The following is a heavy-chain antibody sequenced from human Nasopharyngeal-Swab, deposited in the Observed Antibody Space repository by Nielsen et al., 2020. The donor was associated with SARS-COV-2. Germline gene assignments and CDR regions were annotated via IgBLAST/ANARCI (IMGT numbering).Heavy chain of an antibody. J-gene: IGHJ3*02. CDR1: GFTFSSYA. V-gene: IGHV3-30-3*01. D-gene: IGHD6-13*01. Sequence: GESLKISCAASGFTFSSYAMHRVRQAPGKGLEWVAFMSYDGSNKYYADSVKGRFTISRDNSNNTLYLQMSSLRPEDTAVYFCARARPRLSRSIAAAGLDTFDIWGQGTMVTVSS. CDR2: MSYDGSNK. CDR3: ARARPRLSRSIAAAGLDTFDI.